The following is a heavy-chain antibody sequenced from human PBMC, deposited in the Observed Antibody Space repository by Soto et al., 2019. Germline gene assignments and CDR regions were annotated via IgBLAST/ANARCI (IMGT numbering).Heavy chain of an antibody. D-gene: IGHD2-15*01. V-gene: IGHV3-23*01. J-gene: IGHJ4*02. CDR1: GFTFSSYA. Sequence: GGSLRLSCAASGFTFSSYAMSWVRQAPGKGLEWVSAISGSGGSTYYADSVKGRFTISRDNSKNTLYLQMNSLRADDTAVYYCAKGPIVVVVAAMYFDYWGQGTLVTVSS. CDR2: ISGSGGST. CDR3: AKGPIVVVVAAMYFDY.